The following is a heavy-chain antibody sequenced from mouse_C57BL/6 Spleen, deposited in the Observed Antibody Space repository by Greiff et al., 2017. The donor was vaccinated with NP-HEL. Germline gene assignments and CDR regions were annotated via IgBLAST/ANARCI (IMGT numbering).Heavy chain of an antibody. CDR3: ARGYDYDRRYFDY. CDR2: IDPEDGET. Sequence: VQLQQSGAELVKPGASVKLSCTASGFNIKDYYMHWVKQRTEQGLEWIGRIDPEDGETKYAPKFPGKATITADTSSNTAYLQLSSLTSEDTAVYYCARGYDYDRRYFDYWGQGTTLTVSS. V-gene: IGHV14-2*01. CDR1: GFNIKDYY. D-gene: IGHD2-4*01. J-gene: IGHJ2*01.